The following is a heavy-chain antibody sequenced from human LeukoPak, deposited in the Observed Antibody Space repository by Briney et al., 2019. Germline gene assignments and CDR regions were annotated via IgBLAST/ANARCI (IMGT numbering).Heavy chain of an antibody. J-gene: IGHJ4*02. Sequence: PSETLSLTCAVYGGSFSGYYWSWIRQPPGKGREWIGEINHSGSTNYNPSLKSRVTISVDTSKNQFSLKLSSVTAADTAVYYCARGGYYGDYLFDYWGQGTLVTVSS. CDR1: GGSFSGYY. CDR2: INHSGST. D-gene: IGHD4-17*01. CDR3: ARGGYYGDYLFDY. V-gene: IGHV4-34*01.